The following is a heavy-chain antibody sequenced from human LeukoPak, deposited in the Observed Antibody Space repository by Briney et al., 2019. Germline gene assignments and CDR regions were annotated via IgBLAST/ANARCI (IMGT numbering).Heavy chain of an antibody. V-gene: IGHV3-23*01. D-gene: IGHD6-6*01. J-gene: IGHJ4*02. CDR2: ISGSGGST. CDR3: AKIEYSSSSRIY. Sequence: GGSLRLSCAASGFTLSSYAMSWVRQAPGKGLEWVSAISGSGGSTYYADSVKGRFTISRDNSKNTLYLQMNSLRAEDTAVYYCAKIEYSSSSRIYWGQGTLVTVSS. CDR1: GFTLSSYA.